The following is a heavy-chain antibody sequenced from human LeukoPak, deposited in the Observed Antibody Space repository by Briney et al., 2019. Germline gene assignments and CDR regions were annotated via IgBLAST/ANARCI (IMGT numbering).Heavy chain of an antibody. CDR3: ARMDIGLVRD. D-gene: IGHD3-10*01. CDR1: GFRFSSYA. Sequence: PGGSLRLSCAASGFRFSSYAMSWVRQAPGKGLEWVSGISGSGTNTYYADSVKGRFTISRDNSKNSLSLQMNSLRAEDTAMYYCARMDIGLVRDWGQGTLVTVSS. V-gene: IGHV3-23*01. CDR2: ISGSGTNT. J-gene: IGHJ4*02.